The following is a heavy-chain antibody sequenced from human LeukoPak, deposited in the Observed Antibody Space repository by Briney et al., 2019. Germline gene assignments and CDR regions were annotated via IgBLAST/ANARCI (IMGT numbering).Heavy chain of an antibody. Sequence: PGGSLRLSCAASGFTFSSYSMNWVRQAPGKGLEWVSSISSSSSYIYYADSVKGRFTISRDNAKNSLYLQMNSLRAEDTAVYYCARGDSPHPPDAFDIWGQGTMVTVSS. CDR3: ARGDSPHPPDAFDI. V-gene: IGHV3-21*01. D-gene: IGHD3/OR15-3a*01. CDR1: GFTFSSYS. J-gene: IGHJ3*02. CDR2: ISSSSSYI.